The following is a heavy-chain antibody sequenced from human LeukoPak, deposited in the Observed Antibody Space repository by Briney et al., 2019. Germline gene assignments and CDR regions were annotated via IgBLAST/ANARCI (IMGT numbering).Heavy chain of an antibody. CDR2: VNHSGST. Sequence: SETLSLTCAVYGGSFSGYYWSWIRQPPGKGLEWIGEVNHSGSTNYNPSLKSRVTISVDMSKNQFSLKLSSVTAADTAVYYCACYSGCSGTSCSGWFDPWGQGTLVTVSS. CDR3: ACYSGCSGTSCSGWFDP. D-gene: IGHD2-2*01. V-gene: IGHV4-34*01. J-gene: IGHJ5*02. CDR1: GGSFSGYY.